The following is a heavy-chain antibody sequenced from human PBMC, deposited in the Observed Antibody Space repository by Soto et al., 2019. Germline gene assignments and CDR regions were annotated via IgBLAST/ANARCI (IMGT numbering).Heavy chain of an antibody. D-gene: IGHD3-10*01. Sequence: GQCLCLSCLPYTFTFISYSTDCDSQAPGKGLEWVSNISSGSSYKDYADSVKVRFTIARDNAKSSLELQMNSPRAEDTAVYYCARAAGVLNQYYFDYWGQGTLVTVSS. V-gene: IGHV3-21*01. CDR3: ARAAGVLNQYYFDY. CDR1: TFTFISYS. J-gene: IGHJ4*02. CDR2: ISSGSSYK.